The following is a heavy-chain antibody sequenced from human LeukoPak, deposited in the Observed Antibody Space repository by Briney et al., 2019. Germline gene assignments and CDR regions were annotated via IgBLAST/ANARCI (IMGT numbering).Heavy chain of an antibody. D-gene: IGHD3-10*01. V-gene: IGHV4-61*05. CDR2: IYYSGST. Sequence: SETLSLTCTVSGGSISSSSYYWGWIRQPPGKGLEWIGYIYYSGSTNYNPSLKSRVTISVDTSKNQFSLKLSSVTAADTAVYYCARGLITMVRGVNGNYFDYWGQGTLVTVSS. J-gene: IGHJ4*02. CDR1: GGSISSSSYY. CDR3: ARGLITMVRGVNGNYFDY.